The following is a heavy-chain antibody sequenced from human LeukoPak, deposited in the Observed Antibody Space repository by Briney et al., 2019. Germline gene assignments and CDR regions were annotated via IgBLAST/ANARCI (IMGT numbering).Heavy chain of an antibody. CDR1: GVTFSSYG. J-gene: IGHJ4*02. CDR2: ISYDGSNK. Sequence: GGSLRLSCAASGVTFSSYGMHWVRQAPGKGLEWVAVISYDGSNKYYADSVKGRFTISRDNSKNTLYLQMNSLRAEDTAVYYCAKDVGSGSYYFDYWGQGTLVTVSS. CDR3: AKDVGSGSYYFDY. D-gene: IGHD1-26*01. V-gene: IGHV3-30*18.